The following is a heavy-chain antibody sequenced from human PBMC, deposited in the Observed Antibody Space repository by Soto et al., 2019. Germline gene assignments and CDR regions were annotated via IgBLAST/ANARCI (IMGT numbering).Heavy chain of an antibody. CDR2: IVPIAGTT. D-gene: IGHD5-12*01. Sequence: GASVKVSCKTSGGTFSSYAISWVRQAPGQGLEWMGGIVPIAGTTTYAQKFQGRVTITADEATSTAYMQLSRLRSDDTAVYYCVRVVAIPGYPDHWGQGTLVTVSA. CDR1: GGTFSSYA. J-gene: IGHJ4*02. V-gene: IGHV1-69*13. CDR3: VRVVAIPGYPDH.